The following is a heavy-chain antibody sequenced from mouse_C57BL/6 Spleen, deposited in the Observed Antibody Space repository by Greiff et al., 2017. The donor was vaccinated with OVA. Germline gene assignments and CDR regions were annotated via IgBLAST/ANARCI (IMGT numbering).Heavy chain of an antibody. CDR1: GYTFTSYW. V-gene: IGHV1-74*01. Sequence: VQLQQSGAELVKPGASVKVSCKASGYTFTSYWMHWVKQRPGQGLEWIGRLHPSDSDTNYNQKFKGKATLTVDKSSSTAYMQLSSLTSEDSAVYYCAIEKGLRPLFDYWGQGTTLTVSS. CDR2: LHPSDSDT. CDR3: AIEKGLRPLFDY. D-gene: IGHD2-4*01. J-gene: IGHJ2*01.